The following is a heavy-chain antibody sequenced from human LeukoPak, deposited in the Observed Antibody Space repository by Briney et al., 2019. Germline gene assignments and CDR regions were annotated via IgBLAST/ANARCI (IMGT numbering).Heavy chain of an antibody. CDR2: ISANDGNT. Sequence: ASVKVSCKASGYTFTSYGISWVRQAPGQGPEWMGWISANDGNTDYPQKLQGRVTMTTDTSTSTAYMKLRSLRSDDTAVYYCARESHVTREDYWGQGTLVTVSS. J-gene: IGHJ4*02. V-gene: IGHV1-18*01. D-gene: IGHD3-10*01. CDR3: ARESHVTREDY. CDR1: GYTFTSYG.